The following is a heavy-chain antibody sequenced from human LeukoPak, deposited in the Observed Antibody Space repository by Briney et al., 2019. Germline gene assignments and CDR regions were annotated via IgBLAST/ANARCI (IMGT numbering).Heavy chain of an antibody. Sequence: SETLSLTCAVYGGSFSGYYWSWIRQPPWKGLEWIGEINHSGSTNYNPSLKSRVTISVDTSKNQFSLKLSSVTAADTAVYYCARGGGYSYGFGIVATPRPRAYYFDYWGQGTLVTVSS. CDR1: GGSFSGYY. V-gene: IGHV4-34*01. J-gene: IGHJ4*02. D-gene: IGHD5-12*01. CDR2: INHSGST. CDR3: ARGGGYSYGFGIVATPRPRAYYFDY.